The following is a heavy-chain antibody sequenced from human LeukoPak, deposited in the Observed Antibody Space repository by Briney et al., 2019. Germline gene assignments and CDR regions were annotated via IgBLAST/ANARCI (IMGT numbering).Heavy chain of an antibody. Sequence: SETLSLTCTVSGGSISSSSYYWGWIRQPPGKGLEWIGSIYYSGSTYYNPSLKSRVTISVDTSKNQFSLKLSSVTAADTAVYYCARGRGGFQRPLFDYWGQGTLVTVSS. D-gene: IGHD1-1*01. J-gene: IGHJ4*02. V-gene: IGHV4-39*07. CDR2: IYYSGST. CDR1: GGSISSSSYY. CDR3: ARGRGGFQRPLFDY.